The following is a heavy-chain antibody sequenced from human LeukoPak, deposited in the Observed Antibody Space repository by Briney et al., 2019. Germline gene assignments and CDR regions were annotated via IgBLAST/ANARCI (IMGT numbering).Heavy chain of an antibody. D-gene: IGHD3-10*01. Sequence: PGGSLRLSCAASGFTFDDYAMHWVRQAPGKGLEWVSLISWDGGSTYYADSVKGRFTISRDNSKNSLYLQMNSLRAEDTALYYCARGALLWFGDLLDYWGQGTLVTVSS. J-gene: IGHJ4*02. CDR3: ARGALLWFGDLLDY. CDR1: GFTFDDYA. V-gene: IGHV3-43D*03. CDR2: ISWDGGST.